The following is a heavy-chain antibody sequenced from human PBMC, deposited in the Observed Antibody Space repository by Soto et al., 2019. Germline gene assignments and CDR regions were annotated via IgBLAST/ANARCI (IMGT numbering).Heavy chain of an antibody. CDR1: GGTFSSYT. J-gene: IGHJ4*02. D-gene: IGHD3-16*02. CDR2: IIPTLGIA. CDR3: TRRVVTTSGGVIVDYFDS. V-gene: IGHV1-69*02. Sequence: SVKVSCKASGGTFSSYTISWVRQAPGQGLEWMGRIIPTLGIANYAQKFQGRVTITADKSTSTAYMELSSLRSEDTAVYYCTRRVVTTSGGVIVDYFDSWGQGTLVTVSS.